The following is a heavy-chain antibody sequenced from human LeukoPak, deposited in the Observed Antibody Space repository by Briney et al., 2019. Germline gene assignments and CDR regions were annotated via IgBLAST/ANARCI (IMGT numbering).Heavy chain of an antibody. Sequence: GGSLRLSCAASGFTFSSYAMSWVRQAPGKGLEWVSGISGSGGTTYYADSVKGRFTISRDNSKNTYLQMNSLRAEYTAAYYCAKDSRSTLPRGRLDYWGQGTLVTVSS. D-gene: IGHD2-21*02. V-gene: IGHV3-23*01. CDR2: ISGSGGTT. CDR3: AKDSRSTLPRGRLDY. CDR1: GFTFSSYA. J-gene: IGHJ4*02.